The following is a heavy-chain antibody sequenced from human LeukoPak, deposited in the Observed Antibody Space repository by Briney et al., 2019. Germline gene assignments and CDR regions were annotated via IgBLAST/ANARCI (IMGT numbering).Heavy chain of an antibody. J-gene: IGHJ4*02. V-gene: IGHV3-11*04. CDR1: RFTFRDHF. D-gene: IGHD4-17*01. CDR2: ISSSGSDT. Sequence: PGGSLRLSCAASRFTFRDHFMSWIRQPPGKGLEYVSYISSSGSDTYYSDSVKGRFTVSRDNAKNLLFLQMNSLRAEDTAVYYCATAPTEDGDGSSPGYWGQGTLVTVSS. CDR3: ATAPTEDGDGSSPGY.